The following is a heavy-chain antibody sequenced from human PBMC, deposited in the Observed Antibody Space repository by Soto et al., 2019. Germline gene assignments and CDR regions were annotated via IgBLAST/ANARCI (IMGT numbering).Heavy chain of an antibody. D-gene: IGHD5-18*01. V-gene: IGHV3-53*02. CDR1: GFSVRTNY. Sequence: EVQLVETGGGLIQPGGSLRLSCEASGFSVRTNYMSWVRQAPGKGLDWVSVFESGGSIYYAAPVKGRFIISRDYAKNTVDRQMNSLRVEDTAVYYWARAGVTPNFFDYWGQGTLVTVSS. J-gene: IGHJ4*02. CDR2: FESGGSI. CDR3: ARAGVTPNFFDY.